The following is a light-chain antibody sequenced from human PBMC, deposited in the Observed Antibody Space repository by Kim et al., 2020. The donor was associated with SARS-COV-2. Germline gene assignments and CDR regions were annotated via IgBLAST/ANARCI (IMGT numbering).Light chain of an antibody. Sequence: EIVLTQSPGTLSVSPGQTATLSCRASQSVSDNLAWYQQKPGQAPRLLIYAASTRTTGVPARFSGSGSGTEFTLTITSLQSEDFVVYFCQQYSDWPPGDTFGQRTKLEI. CDR2: AAS. V-gene: IGKV3-15*01. J-gene: IGKJ2*01. CDR1: QSVSDN. CDR3: QQYSDWPPGDT.